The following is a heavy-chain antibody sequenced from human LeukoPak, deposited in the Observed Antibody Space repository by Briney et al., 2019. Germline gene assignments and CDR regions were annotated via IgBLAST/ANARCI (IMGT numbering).Heavy chain of an antibody. D-gene: IGHD5-18*01. CDR2: IQYDGSEK. V-gene: IGHV3-30*02. Sequence: GGSLRLSCAASGFTFSGNGMHWVRQAPGKGLEWVAFIQYDGSEKYYTDSVKDRFTISRDNSKNSLYLQMNSLRAEDTAVYYCARDRPSRGYSYGYDYWGQGTLVTVSS. J-gene: IGHJ4*02. CDR3: ARDRPSRGYSYGYDY. CDR1: GFTFSGNG.